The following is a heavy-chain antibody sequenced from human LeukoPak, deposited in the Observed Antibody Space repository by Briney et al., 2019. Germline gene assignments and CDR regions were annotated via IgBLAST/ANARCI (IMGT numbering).Heavy chain of an antibody. V-gene: IGHV4-34*01. CDR2: INHSGST. CDR1: GGSFSGYY. D-gene: IGHD4-23*01. Sequence: PSETLSLTCAVYGGSFSGYYWSWIRQPPGKGLEWIGEINHSGSTNCNPSLKSRVTISVDTSKNQFSLKLSSVTAADTAVYYCARGRTVVTYWYFDLWGRGTLVTVSS. J-gene: IGHJ2*01. CDR3: ARGRTVVTYWYFDL.